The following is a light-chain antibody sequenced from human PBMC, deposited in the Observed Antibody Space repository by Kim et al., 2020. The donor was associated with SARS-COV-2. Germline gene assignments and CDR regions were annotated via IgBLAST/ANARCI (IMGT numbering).Light chain of an antibody. J-gene: IGLJ1*01. CDR2: GKN. CDR3: NSRDSSGNHYV. Sequence: AWGHRVRITCKGDSLRSYYASWYQQKPGQAPVLVIYGKNNRPSGIPDRFSGSSSGNTASLTITGAQAEDEADYYCNSRDSSGNHYVFGTGTKVTVL. CDR1: SLRSYY. V-gene: IGLV3-19*01.